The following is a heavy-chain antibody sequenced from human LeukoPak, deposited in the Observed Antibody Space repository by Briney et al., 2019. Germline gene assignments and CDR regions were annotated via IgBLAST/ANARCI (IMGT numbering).Heavy chain of an antibody. V-gene: IGHV3-53*01. D-gene: IGHD5-18*01. CDR1: GFTFSSYG. CDR2: IYSGGST. Sequence: GGSLRLSCAASGFTFSSYGMHWVRQAPGKGLEWVSVIYSGGSTYYADSVKGRFTISRDNSKNTLYLQMNSLRAEDTAVYYCARVPIYGYHVYFDYWGQGTLVTVSS. J-gene: IGHJ4*02. CDR3: ARVPIYGYHVYFDY.